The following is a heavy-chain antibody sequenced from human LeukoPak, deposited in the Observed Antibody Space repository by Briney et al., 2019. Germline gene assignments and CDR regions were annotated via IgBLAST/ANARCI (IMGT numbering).Heavy chain of an antibody. Sequence: SETLSLTCAVSGGSISSGGYSWSWIRQPPGKGLEWIGYIYHSGSTYYNPSLKSRVTISVDRSKNQFSLKLSSVTAADTAVYYCTRPTQSNKLGFHFWGQGTLVTVSS. CDR3: TRPTQSNKLGFHF. D-gene: IGHD1/OR15-1a*01. CDR2: IYHSGST. V-gene: IGHV4-30-2*01. CDR1: GGSISSGGYS. J-gene: IGHJ4*02.